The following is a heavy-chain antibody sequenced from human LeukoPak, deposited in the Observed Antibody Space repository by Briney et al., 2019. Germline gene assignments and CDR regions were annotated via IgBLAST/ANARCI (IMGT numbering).Heavy chain of an antibody. CDR1: GFTFSSYG. V-gene: IGHV3-23*01. J-gene: IGHJ4*02. CDR3: AKEKQQLVLWDY. CDR2: ISGSGGGT. D-gene: IGHD6-13*01. Sequence: GGSLRLSCAASGFTFSSYGMSWVRQAPGKGLEWVSAISGSGGGTYYADSVKGRFTISRDNSKNTLYLQMNSLRAEDTAVYYCAKEKQQLVLWDYWGQGTLVTVSS.